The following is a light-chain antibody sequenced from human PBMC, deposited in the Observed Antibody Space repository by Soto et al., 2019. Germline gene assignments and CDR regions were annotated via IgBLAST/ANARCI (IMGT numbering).Light chain of an antibody. V-gene: IGLV1-51*01. Sequence: VLTQPPSVSAAPGQKVTISCSGSSSNIGGNSVSWYQQLPGTAPKLLIYDDDKRPSGIPDRFSGSKSGTSATLGITGFQTGDEADYYCGSWDSSMSAYVFATGTKVTV. J-gene: IGLJ1*01. CDR2: DDD. CDR3: GSWDSSMSAYV. CDR1: SSNIGGNS.